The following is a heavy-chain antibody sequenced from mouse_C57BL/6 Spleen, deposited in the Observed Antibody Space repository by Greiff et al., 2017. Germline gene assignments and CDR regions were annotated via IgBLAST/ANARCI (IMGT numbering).Heavy chain of an antibody. Sequence: EVQLVESGPGLVKPSQSLSLTCSVTGYSITSGYYWNWIRQFPGNKLEWMGYISYDGSNNYNPSLKNRISITPDTSKSQFCLKLNAVTTEDTATYYCAREGLLRSYYFDYWGQGTTLTVSS. CDR2: ISYDGSN. J-gene: IGHJ2*01. D-gene: IGHD1-1*01. V-gene: IGHV3-6*01. CDR1: GYSITSGYY. CDR3: AREGLLRSYYFDY.